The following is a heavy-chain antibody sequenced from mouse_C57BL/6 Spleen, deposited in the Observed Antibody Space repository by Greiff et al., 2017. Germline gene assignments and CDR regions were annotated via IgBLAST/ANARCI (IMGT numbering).Heavy chain of an antibody. CDR1: GYTFTDYY. CDR2: INPNNGGT. J-gene: IGHJ1*03. Sequence: VQLQQSGPELVKPGASVKISCKASGYTFTDYYMNWVKQSHGKSLEWIGDINPNNGGTSYNQKFKGKATLTVDKSSSTAYMELRSLTSEDSAVYYCARRRVYYGGSSWYFDVWGTGTTVTVSS. V-gene: IGHV1-26*01. D-gene: IGHD1-1*01. CDR3: ARRRVYYGGSSWYFDV.